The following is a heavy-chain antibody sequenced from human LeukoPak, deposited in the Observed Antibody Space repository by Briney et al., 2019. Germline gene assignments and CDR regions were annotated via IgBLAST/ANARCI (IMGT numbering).Heavy chain of an antibody. V-gene: IGHV4-61*02. Sequence: SETLSLTCTVSGGSISSGSYYWSWIRQPAGKGLEWIGRVYSSGSTNYNPSLKSRVTISVDTSKNQFSLKLSSVTAADTAVYYCASIYYYDSAPFDPWGQGTLVTVSS. CDR2: VYSSGST. CDR1: GGSISSGSYY. D-gene: IGHD3-22*01. J-gene: IGHJ5*02. CDR3: ASIYYYDSAPFDP.